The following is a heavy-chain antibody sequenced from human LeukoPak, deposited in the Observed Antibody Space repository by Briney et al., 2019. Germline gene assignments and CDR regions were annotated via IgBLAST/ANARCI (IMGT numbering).Heavy chain of an antibody. Sequence: ASEKGSSKASGYTFTSYYMHWVRQAPRQGLEWMGIINPSGGSTSYAQKFQGRVTMTRDTSTSTVYMELSSLRSEDTAVYYCARDRCSSGSCQYYFDYWGQGTLVTVSS. J-gene: IGHJ4*02. V-gene: IGHV1-46*01. D-gene: IGHD2-15*01. CDR1: GYTFTSYY. CDR3: ARDRCSSGSCQYYFDY. CDR2: INPSGGST.